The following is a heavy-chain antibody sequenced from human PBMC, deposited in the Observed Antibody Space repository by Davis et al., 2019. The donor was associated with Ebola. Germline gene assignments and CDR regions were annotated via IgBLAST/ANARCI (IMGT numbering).Heavy chain of an antibody. V-gene: IGHV3-74*01. D-gene: IGHD3-16*01. J-gene: IGHJ4*02. CDR3: ATDPYGGNPQSADY. CDR1: GFTFRSYC. CDR2: INSDGSFT. Sequence: HTGGSLRPSCPPSGFTFRSYCMQCVRHAPGKGLVWVSRINSDGSFTSYADSVKGRFTISRDNAKNTLYLQMNSLRADDTAVYYCATDPYGGNPQSADYWGQGSLVTVSS.